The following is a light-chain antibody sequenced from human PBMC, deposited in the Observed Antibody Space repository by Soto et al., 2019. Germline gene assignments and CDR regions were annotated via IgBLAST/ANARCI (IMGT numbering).Light chain of an antibody. CDR1: SSDVGGYDY. Sequence: QSVLTQPRSVSGSPGQSVTISCTGTSSDVGGYDYVSWYQQHPGKAPKLMIFDVSQRPSGIPDRFSGSKSGNTASLTISGLQAEDEADYYCCSHAGSYTYVFGTGTKVTV. J-gene: IGLJ1*01. CDR2: DVS. V-gene: IGLV2-11*01. CDR3: CSHAGSYTYV.